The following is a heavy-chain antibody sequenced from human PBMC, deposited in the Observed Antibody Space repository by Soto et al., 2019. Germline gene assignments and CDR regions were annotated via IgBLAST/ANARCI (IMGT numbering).Heavy chain of an antibody. J-gene: IGHJ6*02. V-gene: IGHV3-15*07. CDR2: IKSKTDGGTT. CDR1: GFTFSNAW. CDR3: TTAAPNIVVPAAIHLGYGMDV. D-gene: IGHD2-2*02. Sequence: GGSLRLSCAASGFTFSNAWMNWVRQAPGKGLEWVGRIKSKTDGGTTDYAAPVKGRFTISRDDSKNTLYLQMNSLKTEDTAVYYCTTAAPNIVVPAAIHLGYGMDVWGQGTTVTVSS.